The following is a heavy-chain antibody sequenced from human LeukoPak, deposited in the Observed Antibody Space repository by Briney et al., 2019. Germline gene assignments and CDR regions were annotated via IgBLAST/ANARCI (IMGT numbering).Heavy chain of an antibody. CDR3: ARGPYYYGGSASDI. CDR1: GGSISSGSYY. Sequence: PSQTLSLTCTVSGGSISSGSYYWSWIRQPAGKGLEWIGRIYSSGSTNYNPSLKSRVTISVHTSRNQFSLKLSSVTAADTAVYYCARGPYYYGGSASDIWGQGTMVTVSS. J-gene: IGHJ3*02. D-gene: IGHD3-10*01. V-gene: IGHV4-61*02. CDR2: IYSSGST.